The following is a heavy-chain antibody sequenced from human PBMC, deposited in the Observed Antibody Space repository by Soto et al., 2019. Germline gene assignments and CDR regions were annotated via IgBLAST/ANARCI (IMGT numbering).Heavy chain of an antibody. Sequence: EVQLVESGGAVVQPGGSLTLSCAASGFPFNDYSMHWFRQAPGQGLEWVSLFSWDGSSTFYADSVKGRFTISRDNSKNSLYLLMNSLRTEDTALYYCAKAMGGYYYGMDVWGQGTTVTVSS. CDR2: FSWDGSST. J-gene: IGHJ6*02. CDR1: GFPFNDYS. CDR3: AKAMGGYYYGMDV. V-gene: IGHV3-43*01. D-gene: IGHD3-16*01.